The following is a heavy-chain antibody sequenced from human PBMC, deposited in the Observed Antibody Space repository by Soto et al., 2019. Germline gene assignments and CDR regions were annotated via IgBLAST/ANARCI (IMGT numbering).Heavy chain of an antibody. Sequence: EVQLVESGGGLVQPGGSLRLSCVASGFTFSSYSMNWVRQAPGKGLAWVSYITSSSTTMYYADSVKGRFTISRDNAKNSLYLQMNSLRAEDTAVYYCARIMTTGTTLHYWGQGILVTVSS. D-gene: IGHD4-17*01. CDR1: GFTFSSYS. CDR2: ITSSSTTM. J-gene: IGHJ4*02. CDR3: ARIMTTGTTLHY. V-gene: IGHV3-48*01.